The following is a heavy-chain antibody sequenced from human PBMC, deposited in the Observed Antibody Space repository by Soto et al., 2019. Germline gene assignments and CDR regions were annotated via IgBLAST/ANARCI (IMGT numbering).Heavy chain of an antibody. J-gene: IGHJ3*01. CDR2: ISYSGST. Sequence: SETLSLTCTVSGGSISSYYWSWIRQPPGKRLEWIGYISYSGSTNYNPSLKSRLSISIDASKNQFSLKVTSVAPADTAVYYCARENFGVIIHDAYDLWGQGTMVTVSS. D-gene: IGHD2-8*01. CDR1: GGSISSYY. CDR3: ARENFGVIIHDAYDL. V-gene: IGHV4-59*12.